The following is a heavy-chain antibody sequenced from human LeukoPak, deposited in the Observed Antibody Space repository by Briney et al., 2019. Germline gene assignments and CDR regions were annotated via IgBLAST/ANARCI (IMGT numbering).Heavy chain of an antibody. CDR2: IIPMFRTV. D-gene: IGHD3-22*01. Sequence: ASVKVSCKASGGTSSSYAITWVRQAPGQGLEWMGGIIPMFRTVNYAQKFQGRVTITADESTSTAYMELTSLRSEDTAVYYCARDATLYDSRAYYYLWWGQGTLVTVSS. V-gene: IGHV1-69*01. J-gene: IGHJ4*02. CDR1: GGTSSSYA. CDR3: ARDATLYDSRAYYYLW.